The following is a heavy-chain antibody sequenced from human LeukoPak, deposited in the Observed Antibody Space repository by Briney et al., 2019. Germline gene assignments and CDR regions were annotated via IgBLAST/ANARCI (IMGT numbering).Heavy chain of an antibody. CDR3: AREVAITMVRGVIDY. J-gene: IGHJ4*02. CDR1: GGSFSGYY. Sequence: SETLSLTCAVYGGSFSGYYWSWIRQPAGKGLEWIGRIYTSGSTNYNPSLKSRVTISVDTSKNQFSLKLSSVTAADTAVYYCAREVAITMVRGVIDYWGQGTLDTVSS. V-gene: IGHV4-4*07. CDR2: IYTSGST. D-gene: IGHD3-10*01.